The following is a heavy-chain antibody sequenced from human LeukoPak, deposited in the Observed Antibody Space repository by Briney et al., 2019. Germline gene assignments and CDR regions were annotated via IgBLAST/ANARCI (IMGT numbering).Heavy chain of an antibody. D-gene: IGHD3-10*01. Sequence: SETLSLTCIVSGVSINTNSYFWGWIRQSPGKGLEWIGSFYHLEGTNYNPSLKSRVTVSVDTSRNHFSLKMTSVTAADTAVYYCSMSRIFRGAFDFWGQGSLVTVSS. CDR2: FYHLEGT. V-gene: IGHV4-39*02. CDR1: GVSINTNSYF. J-gene: IGHJ4*02. CDR3: SMSRIFRGAFDF.